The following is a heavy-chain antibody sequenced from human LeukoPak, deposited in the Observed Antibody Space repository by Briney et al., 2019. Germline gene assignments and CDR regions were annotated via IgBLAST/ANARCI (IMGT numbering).Heavy chain of an antibody. D-gene: IGHD3-10*01. V-gene: IGHV1-69*04. CDR3: ARDLYGSGSSAVFDY. J-gene: IGHJ4*02. CDR1: GYTFTSYG. Sequence: GASVKVSCKASGYTFTSYGISWVRQAPGQGLEWMGRIIPILGIANYAQKFQGRVTITADKSTSTAYMELSSLRSEDTAVYYCARDLYGSGSSAVFDYWGQGTLVTVSS. CDR2: IIPILGIA.